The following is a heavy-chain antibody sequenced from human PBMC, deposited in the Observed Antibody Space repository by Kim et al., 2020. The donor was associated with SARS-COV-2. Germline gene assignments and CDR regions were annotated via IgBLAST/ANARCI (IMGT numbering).Heavy chain of an antibody. CDR2: VYHSGSA. D-gene: IGHD6-25*01. J-gene: IGHJ4*02. V-gene: IGHV4-59*01. Sequence: SETLSLTCTVSGGSINNYYWGWIRQAPGKGLEWIGNVYHSGSANYNPSLKSRLTISVDTSKKQFSLNLSSVTAADTAVYYCARRMTSGWYFDNWGQGTLVSVSS. CDR1: GGSINNYY. CDR3: ARRMTSGWYFDN.